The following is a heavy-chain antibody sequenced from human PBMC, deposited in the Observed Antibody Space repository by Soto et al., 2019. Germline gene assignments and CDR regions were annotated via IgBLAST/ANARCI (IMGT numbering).Heavy chain of an antibody. Sequence: EVQLVESGGGLVQPGGSLRLSCAASGFNFSPYDMNWVRKAPGRGLEWVSHISSGGDTIYYVDTVKGRFTISRDNAKKSLYLLMNNLSDEVTAVYFCARDPGGMDVWGQGTTVTVSS. J-gene: IGHJ6*02. D-gene: IGHD3-10*01. CDR1: GFNFSPYD. CDR3: ARDPGGMDV. V-gene: IGHV3-48*02. CDR2: ISSGGDTI.